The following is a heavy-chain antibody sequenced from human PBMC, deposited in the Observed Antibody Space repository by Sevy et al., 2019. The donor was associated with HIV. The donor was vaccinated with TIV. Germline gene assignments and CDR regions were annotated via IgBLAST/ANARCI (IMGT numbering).Heavy chain of an antibody. CDR1: GYTFTSYG. J-gene: IGHJ4*02. Sequence: ASVKVSCKASGYTFTSYGISWVRQAPGQGLEWMGWISAYNGNTNYAQKLQGRVTMTTDTSTSTAYMELRSLRSADTAVYYCARETSPTPGTGYQYWGQGTLVTVSS. D-gene: IGHD3-9*01. CDR3: ARETSPTPGTGYQY. CDR2: ISAYNGNT. V-gene: IGHV1-18*01.